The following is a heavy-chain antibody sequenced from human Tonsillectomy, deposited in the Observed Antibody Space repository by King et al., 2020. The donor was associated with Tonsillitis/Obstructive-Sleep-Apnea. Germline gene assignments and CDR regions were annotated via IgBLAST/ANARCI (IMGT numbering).Heavy chain of an antibody. J-gene: IGHJ3*02. CDR3: ARGLTGTTSYLSHAFVI. V-gene: IGHV3-53*01. D-gene: IGHD1-7*01. CDR1: GFTVSSNY. CDR2: IYSGGST. Sequence: EVQLVESGGGLIQPGGSLRLSCAASGFTVSSNYMSWVRQAPGKGLEWVSVIYSGGSTYYADSVKGRFTISRDDSKNTLYLHMNSLRAEDTAVYYCARGLTGTTSYLSHAFVIWGQGTLGTLSS.